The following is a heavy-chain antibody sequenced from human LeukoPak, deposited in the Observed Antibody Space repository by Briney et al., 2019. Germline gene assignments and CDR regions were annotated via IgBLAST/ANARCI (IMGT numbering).Heavy chain of an antibody. CDR2: ISYNGRT. CDR1: GGSISSTTYY. D-gene: IGHD3-3*01. V-gene: IGHV4-39*01. Sequence: KPSETLSLTCGVSGGSISSTTYYWGWIRQPPGKGLEWIASISYNGRTYYDPSLKSRVTISVDTSKNQLSLRLSSVTAADTALYFCTRSGFPADWLDPWGQGILVTVSS. J-gene: IGHJ5*02. CDR3: TRSGFPADWLDP.